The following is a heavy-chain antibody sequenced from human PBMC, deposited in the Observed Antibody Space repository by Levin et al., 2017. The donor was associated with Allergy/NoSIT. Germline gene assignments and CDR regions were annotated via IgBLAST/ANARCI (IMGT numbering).Heavy chain of an antibody. J-gene: IGHJ3*02. V-gene: IGHV3-30*18. CDR1: GFTFISYG. CDR3: AKVRGAFDI. CDR2: ISYDGSNK. Sequence: SCAASGFTFISYGMHWVRQAPGKGLEWVAVISYDGSNKYYADSVKGRFTISRDNSKNTLYLQMNSLRAEDTAVYYCAKVRGAFDIWGQGTMVTVSS.